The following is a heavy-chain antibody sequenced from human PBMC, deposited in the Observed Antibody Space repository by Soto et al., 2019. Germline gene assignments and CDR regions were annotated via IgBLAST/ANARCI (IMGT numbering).Heavy chain of an antibody. CDR3: ARDSVVWGSYRYSRYYFDF. CDR2: IWYDGSNK. J-gene: IGHJ4*02. V-gene: IGHV3-33*01. D-gene: IGHD3-16*02. CDR1: GFTFSSYG. Sequence: QVQLVESGGGVVQPGRSLRLSCAASGFTFSSYGMHWVRQAPGKGLEWVAVIWYDGSNKYYADSVKGRFTISRDNSKNARYLHMNSLRADDTAVYYCARDSVVWGSYRYSRYYFDFRGQGTLVTVSA.